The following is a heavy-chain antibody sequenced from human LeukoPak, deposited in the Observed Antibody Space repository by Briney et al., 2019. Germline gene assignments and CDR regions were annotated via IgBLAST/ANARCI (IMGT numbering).Heavy chain of an antibody. Sequence: PGGSLRLSCAAPGFTFSSYTLDWVRQAPGQGLEWVSSISGSRTDIYYADSVKGRFTISRDNAKNSLYLQMNSLRAEDTAVYYCARDYGSGSPNWFDSWGQGTLVTVSS. D-gene: IGHD3-10*01. CDR1: GFTFSSYT. V-gene: IGHV3-21*01. CDR3: ARDYGSGSPNWFDS. J-gene: IGHJ5*01. CDR2: ISGSRTDI.